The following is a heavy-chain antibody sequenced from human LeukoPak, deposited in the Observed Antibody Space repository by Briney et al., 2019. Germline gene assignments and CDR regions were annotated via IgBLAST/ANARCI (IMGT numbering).Heavy chain of an antibody. V-gene: IGHV3-48*04. D-gene: IGHD3-22*01. CDR3: ARDKIDYDSSGYIDAFDI. CDR1: GFTFSSYS. Sequence: PGGSLRLSCAASGFTFSSYSMNWVRQAPGKGLEWVSYISSSSSTIYYADSVKGRFTISRDNAKNSLYLQMNSLRAEDTAVYYCARDKIDYDSSGYIDAFDIWGQGTMVTVSS. CDR2: ISSSSSTI. J-gene: IGHJ3*02.